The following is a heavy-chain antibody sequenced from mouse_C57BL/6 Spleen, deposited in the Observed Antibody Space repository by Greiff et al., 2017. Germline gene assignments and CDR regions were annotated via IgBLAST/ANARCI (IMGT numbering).Heavy chain of an antibody. D-gene: IGHD1-1*01. V-gene: IGHV1-74*01. CDR2: IHPSDSDT. CDR1: GYTFTSYW. CDR3: ARITTVVAPYFDV. Sequence: QVQLQQPGAELVKPGASVKVSCKASGYTFTSYWMHWVKQRPGQGLEWIGRIHPSDSDTNYNQKFKGKATLTVDKSSSTAYMQLSSLASEDSAVYYCARITTVVAPYFDVGGTGTTVTVSS. J-gene: IGHJ1*03.